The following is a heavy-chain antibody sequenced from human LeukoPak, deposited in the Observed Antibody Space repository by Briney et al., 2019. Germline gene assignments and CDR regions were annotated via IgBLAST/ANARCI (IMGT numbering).Heavy chain of an antibody. D-gene: IGHD1-26*01. CDR1: DGSISSGSYY. CDR3: ARVRVGATTTFDY. J-gene: IGHJ4*02. CDR2: IYTSGST. V-gene: IGHV4-61*02. Sequence: SETLSLTCTVSDGSISSGSYYWSWIRQPAGKGLEWIGRIYTSGSTNYNPSLKSRVTISVDMSKNQFSLKLSSVTAADTAVYYCARVRVGATTTFDYWGQGTLVTVSS.